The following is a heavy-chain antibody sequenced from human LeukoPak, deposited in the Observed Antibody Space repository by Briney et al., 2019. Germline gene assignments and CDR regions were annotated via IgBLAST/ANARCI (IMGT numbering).Heavy chain of an antibody. CDR3: AKDSSGYPWVGYFDY. D-gene: IGHD6-19*01. CDR1: GFTFNSNA. Sequence: PGGSLRLSCAASGFTFNSNAMHWVRQAPGKGLEWVSAISGSGGSTYYADSVKGRFTISRDNSKNTLYLQMNSLRAEDTAVYYCAKDSSGYPWVGYFDYWGQGTLVTVSS. V-gene: IGHV3-23*01. CDR2: ISGSGGST. J-gene: IGHJ4*02.